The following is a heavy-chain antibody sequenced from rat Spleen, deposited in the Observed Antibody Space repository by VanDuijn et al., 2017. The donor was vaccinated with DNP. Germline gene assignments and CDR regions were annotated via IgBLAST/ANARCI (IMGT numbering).Heavy chain of an antibody. CDR2: IHNTGGTT. CDR1: GFTFNNYW. V-gene: IGHV5-31*01. CDR3: TRDGPPYYGVPFDY. Sequence: EVQLVESGGGLVQPGRSLKLSCVASGFTFNNYWMTWIRQAPGKGLEWVASIHNTGGTTYYPDSVKGRFIISRDNVKSTLYLQMNSLRSEDTATYYCTRDGPPYYGVPFDYWGQGVMVTVSA. D-gene: IGHD1-7*01. J-gene: IGHJ2*01.